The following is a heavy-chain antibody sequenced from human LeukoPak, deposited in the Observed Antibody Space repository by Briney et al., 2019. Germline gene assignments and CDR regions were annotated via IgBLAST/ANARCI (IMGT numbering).Heavy chain of an antibody. D-gene: IGHD3-10*01. CDR1: GYTFTSYA. J-gene: IGHJ3*02. CDR3: ARGSIGEAFDI. V-gene: IGHV1-3*01. CDR2: INAGNGNT. Sequence: ASVKVSCKASGYTFTSYAMHWVRLAPGQRLEWMGWINAGNGNTKYSQKFQGRVTITGDTSASTAYMELSSLRSEDTAVYYCARGSIGEAFDIWGQGTMVTVSS.